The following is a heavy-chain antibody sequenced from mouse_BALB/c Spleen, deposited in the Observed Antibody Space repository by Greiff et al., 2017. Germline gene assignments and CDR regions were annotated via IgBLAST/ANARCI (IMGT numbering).Heavy chain of an antibody. Sequence: EVKLVESGGGLVQPGGSLKLSCAASGFTFSSYTMSWVRQTPEKRLEWVAYISNGGGSTYYPDTVKGRFTISRDNAKNTLYLQMSSLKSEDTAMYYCARHDGYWYFDVWGAGTTVTVSS. CDR3: ARHDGYWYFDV. V-gene: IGHV5-12-2*01. CDR1: GFTFSSYT. J-gene: IGHJ1*01. D-gene: IGHD2-3*01. CDR2: ISNGGGST.